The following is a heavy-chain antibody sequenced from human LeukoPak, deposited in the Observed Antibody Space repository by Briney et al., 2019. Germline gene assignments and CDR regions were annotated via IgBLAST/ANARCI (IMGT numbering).Heavy chain of an antibody. CDR2: IKEDGSEK. CDR1: GFTFSTSW. CDR3: ARRAGAYSHPYDY. J-gene: IGHJ4*02. V-gene: IGHV3-7*03. D-gene: IGHD4/OR15-4a*01. Sequence: AGGSLRLSCVASGFTFSTSWMSWVRQAPGKGLEWVANIKEDGSEKYYVDSTEGRFTISRDNAKSSLYLQMNSLRAEDTAVYYCARRAGAYSHPYDYWGQGTLVTVSS.